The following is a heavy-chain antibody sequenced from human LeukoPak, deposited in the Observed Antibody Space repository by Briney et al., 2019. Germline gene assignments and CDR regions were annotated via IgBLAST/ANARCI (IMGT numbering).Heavy chain of an antibody. V-gene: IGHV3-20*04. CDR3: AKDRHAPGRYCSSTSCFPFDS. CDR2: INWSGAST. J-gene: IGHJ5*01. CDR1: GFAFDDYG. Sequence: GGSLRLSCVASGFAFDDYGMSWVRQVPGKGLEWVSGINWSGASTGYADSVKGRFTISRDNAKNSLYLQMNSLRAEDTAVYYCAKDRHAPGRYCSSTSCFPFDSWGQGTLVTVSS. D-gene: IGHD2-2*01.